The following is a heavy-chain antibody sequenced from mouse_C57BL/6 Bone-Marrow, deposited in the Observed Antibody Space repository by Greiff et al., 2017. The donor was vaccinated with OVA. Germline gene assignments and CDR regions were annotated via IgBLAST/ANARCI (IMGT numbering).Heavy chain of an antibody. J-gene: IGHJ2*01. Sequence: VQLQQPGAELVRPGPSVKLSCKASGYTFTSYWMHWVKQRPGQGLEWIGVIDPSDSYTNYNQKFKGKATLTVDTSSSTAYMQLSSLTSEDSAVYYCARTTVEDGYWGQGTTLTVSS. CDR2: IDPSDSYT. D-gene: IGHD1-1*01. CDR3: ARTTVEDGY. CDR1: GYTFTSYW. V-gene: IGHV1-59*01.